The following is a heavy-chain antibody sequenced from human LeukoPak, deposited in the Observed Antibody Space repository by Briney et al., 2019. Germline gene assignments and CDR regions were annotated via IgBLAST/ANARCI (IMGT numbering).Heavy chain of an antibody. D-gene: IGHD1-26*01. CDR1: GYTFTAYW. J-gene: IGHJ3*02. V-gene: IGHV5-51*01. CDR2: IHPGDSDT. CDR3: GRIKHSGSYGAFDI. Sequence: GESLKISCHGSGYTFTAYWIGLVRQMPGKGLEWVGIIHPGDSDTRYSPSFQGQVTISADKSITTAYLQWSSLKASDTAMYYCGRIKHSGSYGAFDIWGQGTMVTVSS.